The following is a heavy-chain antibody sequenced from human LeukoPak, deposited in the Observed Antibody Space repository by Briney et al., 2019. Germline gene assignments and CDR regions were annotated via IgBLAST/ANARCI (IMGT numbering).Heavy chain of an antibody. Sequence: SETLSLTCTVSGGSISSYYWSWIRQPPGKGLEWIGYIYYSGSTKYNPSLKSRVTISVDTSKNQFSLKLSSVTAADTAVYYCARAYSSSWYCDYWGQGTLVTVSS. CDR1: GGSISSYY. D-gene: IGHD6-13*01. V-gene: IGHV4-59*01. J-gene: IGHJ4*02. CDR2: IYYSGST. CDR3: ARAYSSSWYCDY.